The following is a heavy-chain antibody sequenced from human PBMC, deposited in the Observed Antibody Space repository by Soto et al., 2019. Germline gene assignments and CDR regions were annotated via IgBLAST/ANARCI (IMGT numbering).Heavy chain of an antibody. CDR1: GYTFTGYY. V-gene: IGHV1-2*04. CDR3: ARVGGYYDILTGYYYNNWFDP. Sequence: QVQLVQSGAEVKKPGASVKASCKASGYTFTGYYMHWVRQAPGQGLEWMGWINPNSGGTNYAQKFQGWVPMTRDTSISTAYMELSRLRSDDTAVYYCARVGGYYDILTGYYYNNWFDPWGQGTLVTVSS. D-gene: IGHD3-9*01. CDR2: INPNSGGT. J-gene: IGHJ5*02.